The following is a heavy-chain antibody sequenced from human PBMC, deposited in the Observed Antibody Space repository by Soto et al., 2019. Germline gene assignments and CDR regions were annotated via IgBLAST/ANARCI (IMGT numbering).Heavy chain of an antibody. V-gene: IGHV1-18*04. CDR1: GYRFTTYG. Sequence: QDQLLQSGAEVKKPGASVKVSCKASGYRFTTYGITWVRLAPGQGLEWLGGISTYNGNTDYAQNLQDSVTMATETSTSTAYMEVTSLTSDDTAVYYCARGLGTNGLDVWGQVTTVTVSS. CDR3: ARGLGTNGLDV. D-gene: IGHD7-27*01. J-gene: IGHJ6*02. CDR2: ISTYNGNT.